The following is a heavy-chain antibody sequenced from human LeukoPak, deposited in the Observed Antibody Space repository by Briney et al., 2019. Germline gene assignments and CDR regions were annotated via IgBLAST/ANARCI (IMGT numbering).Heavy chain of an antibody. CDR3: ARGRYFDWLFDY. CDR2: SYYSGNT. D-gene: IGHD3-9*01. V-gene: IGHV4-59*01. Sequence: SETLSLTCTVSGGSIGSYYWSWIRQPPGKGLEWIGYSYYSGNTNYNPSLTSRVTMSVDTSKNQFSLNLTSVTAADTAVYYCARGRYFDWLFDYWGQGTLVTVSS. J-gene: IGHJ4*02. CDR1: GGSIGSYY.